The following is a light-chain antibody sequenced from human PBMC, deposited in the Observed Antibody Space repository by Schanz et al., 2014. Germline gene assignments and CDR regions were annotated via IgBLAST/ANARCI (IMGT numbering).Light chain of an antibody. CDR1: QSVSSN. Sequence: EIVMTQSPATLSVSPGERATLSCRASQSVSSNLAWYQQKPGQAPRLLIYGASTRATGIPARFSGSGSGTDFILTISRLEPEDFAVYYCQQYGSSPYTFGQGTKLEIK. J-gene: IGKJ2*01. CDR3: QQYGSSPYT. V-gene: IGKV3-15*01. CDR2: GAS.